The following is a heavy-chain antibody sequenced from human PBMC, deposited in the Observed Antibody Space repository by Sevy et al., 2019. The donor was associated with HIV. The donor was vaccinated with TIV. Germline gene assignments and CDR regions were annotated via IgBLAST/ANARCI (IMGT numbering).Heavy chain of an antibody. V-gene: IGHV3-23*01. J-gene: IGHJ4*02. CDR2: ISGSGGST. D-gene: IGHD3-22*01. CDR1: GFTFSSYA. CDR3: AKDPAGLFYYDSS. Sequence: GESLKISCAASGFTFSSYAMSWVRQAPGKGLEWVSAISGSGGSTYYADSVKGRFTISRDNSKNTLYLQMNSLRAEDTAVYYCAKDPAGLFYYDSSWGQGTLVTVSS.